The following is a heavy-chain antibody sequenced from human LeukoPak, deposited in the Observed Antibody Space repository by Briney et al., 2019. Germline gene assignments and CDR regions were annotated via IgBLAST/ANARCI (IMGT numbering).Heavy chain of an antibody. Sequence: GWSLRLSCAASGFTFSDYYMSWIRQAPGKGLEWVSYISSSSSYTNYADSVKGRFTISRDNAKNSLYLQMNSLRAEDTAVYYCARDRAKGPGWFDPWGQGTLVTVSS. CDR3: ARDRAKGPGWFDP. V-gene: IGHV3-11*06. CDR2: ISSSSSYT. J-gene: IGHJ5*02. CDR1: GFTFSDYY.